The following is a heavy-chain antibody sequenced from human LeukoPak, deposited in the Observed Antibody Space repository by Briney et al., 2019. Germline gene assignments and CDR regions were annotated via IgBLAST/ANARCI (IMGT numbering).Heavy chain of an antibody. V-gene: IGHV1-18*01. CDR3: ARDCSSTSCFHFYYYYYYGMDV. CDR1: RGTFSSYA. J-gene: IGHJ6*02. D-gene: IGHD2-2*01. Sequence: ASVKVSCKASRGTFSSYAISWVRQAPGQGLEWMGWISAYNGNTNYAQKLQGRVTMTTDTSTSTAYMELRSLRSDDTAVCYCARDCSSTSCFHFYYYYYYGMDVWGQGTTVTVSS. CDR2: ISAYNGNT.